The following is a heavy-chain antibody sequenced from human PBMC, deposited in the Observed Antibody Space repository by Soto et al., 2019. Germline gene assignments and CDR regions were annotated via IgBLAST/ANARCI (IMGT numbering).Heavy chain of an antibody. V-gene: IGHV4-59*08. D-gene: IGHD1-1*01. CDR1: GGSVNYFY. CDR3: ARWNEGMDV. CDR2: IYYSGTT. J-gene: IGHJ6*02. Sequence: QVQLQESGPGLVKRSETLSLTCTVSGGSVNYFYWSWMRQAPGKGLEWIGYIYYSGTTDYNPSLRSRVTISVDTSKNQLSLRLSSVTAADTALYFCARWNEGMDVWGQGTTVTVSS.